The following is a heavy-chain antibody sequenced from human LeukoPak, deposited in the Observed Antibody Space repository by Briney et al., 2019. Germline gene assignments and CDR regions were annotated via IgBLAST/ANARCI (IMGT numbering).Heavy chain of an antibody. Sequence: TASETLSLTCTVSGGSISSSSYYWGWIRQPPGKGLEWIGSIYYSGSTYYNPSLKSRVTISVDTSKNQFSLKLTSVTAADTAVYYCARHYCTGGSCYRSDYWGQGTLVTVSS. CDR2: IYYSGST. CDR1: GGSISSSSYY. CDR3: ARHYCTGGSCYRSDY. D-gene: IGHD2-15*01. J-gene: IGHJ4*02. V-gene: IGHV4-39*01.